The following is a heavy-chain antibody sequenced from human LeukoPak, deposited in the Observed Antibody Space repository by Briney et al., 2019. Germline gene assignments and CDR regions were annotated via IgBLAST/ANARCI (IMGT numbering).Heavy chain of an antibody. J-gene: IGHJ1*01. Sequence: ASVKVSCTASGYTFTGYYMHWVRQAPGRGLEWMGWINPNSGGTNYAQKFQGRVTMTRDTSISTAYMELSRLRSDDTAVYYCARSWTPYYYDSSGYYREYFQHWRQGTLVTVSS. CDR3: ARSWTPYYYDSSGYYREYFQH. D-gene: IGHD3-22*01. CDR2: INPNSGGT. CDR1: GYTFTGYY. V-gene: IGHV1-2*02.